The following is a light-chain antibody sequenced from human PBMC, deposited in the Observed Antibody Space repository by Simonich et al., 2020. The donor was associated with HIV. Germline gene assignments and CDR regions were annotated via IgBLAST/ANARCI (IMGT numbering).Light chain of an antibody. CDR3: QQYNDSPLT. Sequence: EIVMTQSPATLSVSTGERATLSCRASQGVSNNLAWYQQKPGQAPRLLIYAASTRATGIPARFSGTGSGTEFTLTISSMQSEDFALYYCQQYNDSPLTFGGGTKVEIK. J-gene: IGKJ4*01. CDR2: AAS. V-gene: IGKV3-15*01. CDR1: QGVSNN.